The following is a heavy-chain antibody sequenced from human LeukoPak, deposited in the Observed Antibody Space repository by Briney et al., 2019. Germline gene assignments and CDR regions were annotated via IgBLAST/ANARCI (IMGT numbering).Heavy chain of an antibody. CDR3: ARRWANWFDP. CDR1: GGSISSSSYY. Sequence: KPSETLSLTCTVSGGSISSSSYYWGWIRQPPGKGLEWIGSIYYSGSTYYNPSLKSRVTISVDTSKNQFSLKLSSVTAADTAVYYCARRWANWFDPWGQGTLVTVSS. D-gene: IGHD1-26*01. V-gene: IGHV4-39*01. CDR2: IYYSGST. J-gene: IGHJ5*02.